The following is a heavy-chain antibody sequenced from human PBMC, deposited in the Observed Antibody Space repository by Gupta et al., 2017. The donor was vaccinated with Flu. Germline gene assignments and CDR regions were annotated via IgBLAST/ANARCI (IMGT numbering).Heavy chain of an antibody. Sequence: EVRLVESGGGLVQPGGSLRLSCVGSGFTFGDYEMNWVRLAPGKGLEWVSFFSSSAVTYNTDSVKGRFTISRDDARNSVYLQMNRLTVEDTAIFYCARGHWDSWGQGTLVTVSS. V-gene: IGHV3-48*03. CDR1: GFTFGDYE. J-gene: IGHJ4*02. CDR3: ARGHWDS. CDR2: FSSSAVT.